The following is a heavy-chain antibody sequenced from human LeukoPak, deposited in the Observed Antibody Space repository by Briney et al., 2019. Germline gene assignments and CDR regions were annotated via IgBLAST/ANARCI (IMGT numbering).Heavy chain of an antibody. V-gene: IGHV1-18*04. J-gene: IGHJ6*04. Sequence: ASVKISCKVSGYTFTDYYMHWVQQAPGQGLEWMGWISAYNGNTNYAQKLQGRVTMTTDTSTSTAYMELRSLRSDDTAVYYCARGNDFWSGYPPGDVWGKGTTVTVSS. CDR3: ARGNDFWSGYPPGDV. D-gene: IGHD3-3*01. CDR2: ISAYNGNT. CDR1: GYTFTDYY.